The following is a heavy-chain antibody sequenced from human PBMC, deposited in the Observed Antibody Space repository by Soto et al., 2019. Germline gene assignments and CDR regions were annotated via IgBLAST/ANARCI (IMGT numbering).Heavy chain of an antibody. Sequence: QVHLVQSGGGVVQPGGSLRLSCAESGFTFSSYGMHWVRQAPGKGLEWVAVIWYDGSKIYYADSVKGRFTISRDNSKSTLYLQMNSLRPEDTAVYYCARPLEQHQLGFGMDVWGQGSPVTVSS. V-gene: IGHV3-33*01. CDR2: IWYDGSKI. CDR1: GFTFSSYG. D-gene: IGHD6-13*01. J-gene: IGHJ6*01. CDR3: ARPLEQHQLGFGMDV.